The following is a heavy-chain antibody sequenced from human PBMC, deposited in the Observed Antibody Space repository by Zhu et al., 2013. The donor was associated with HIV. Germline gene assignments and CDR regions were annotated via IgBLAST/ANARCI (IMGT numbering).Heavy chain of an antibody. CDR1: GYSFTTYY. CDR2: INPSGGIT. V-gene: IGHV1-46*01. D-gene: IGHD3-22*01. CDR3: ARVYYYESSAKYPTTLYYLDY. J-gene: IGHJ4*02. Sequence: QVQLVQSGAEVKKPGASVKVSCTASGYSFTTYYIHWVRQAPGQGLEWMGLINPSGGITRYAQKFQDRVAMTRDTSTSTVYMDLSSLRSEDTAVYYCARVYYYESSAKYPTTLYYLDYWGQGTLVTVSS.